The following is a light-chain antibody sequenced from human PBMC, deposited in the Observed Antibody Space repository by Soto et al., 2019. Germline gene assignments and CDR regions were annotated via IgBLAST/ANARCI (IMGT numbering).Light chain of an antibody. V-gene: IGKV3-15*01. CDR3: QQYNNWPPAT. J-gene: IGKJ1*01. CDR1: QSVSSN. Sequence: EIGMKHSPATLAVYPGERATLSCRASQSVSSNLAWYQQKPGQAPRLLIYGASTRATGIPARFSGSGSGTEFTLTISSLQSEDFAVYYCQQYNNWPPATFGQGTKVDIK. CDR2: GAS.